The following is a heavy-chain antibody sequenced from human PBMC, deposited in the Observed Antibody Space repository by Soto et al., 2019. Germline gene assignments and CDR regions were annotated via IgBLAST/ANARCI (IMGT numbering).Heavy chain of an antibody. CDR1: GDSVSSNSAA. CDR3: ARDGGDRLVLRGFDY. V-gene: IGHV6-1*01. J-gene: IGHJ4*02. CDR2: TYYRSEWYK. Sequence: SQTLSLTCAISGDSVSSNSAAWNWIRQSPSTGLEWLGRTYYRSEWYKDYAVPVRSRITINPDTSKNQFSLKLSSVTTEDTDEYYRARDGGDRLVLRGFDYWGQGTLVTVSS. D-gene: IGHD6-6*01.